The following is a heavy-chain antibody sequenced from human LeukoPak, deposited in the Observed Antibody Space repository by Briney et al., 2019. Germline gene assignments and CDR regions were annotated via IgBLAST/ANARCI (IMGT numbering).Heavy chain of an antibody. CDR1: GGSISSYY. D-gene: IGHD6-13*01. CDR3: ARDPYSGSYVDYYYYYYMDV. V-gene: IGHV3-53*01. Sequence: ETLSLTCTVSGGSISSYYWSWVRQAPGKGLEWVSATVGGGSPNTYHADSVKGRFTISRDNSKNSLYLQIDSLRAEDTAVYYCARDPYSGSYVDYYYYYYMDVWGKGTTVTISS. CDR2: TVGGGSPNT. J-gene: IGHJ6*03.